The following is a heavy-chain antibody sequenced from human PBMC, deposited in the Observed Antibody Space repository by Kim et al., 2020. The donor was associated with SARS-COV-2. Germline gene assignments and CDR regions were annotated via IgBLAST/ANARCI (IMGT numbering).Heavy chain of an antibody. J-gene: IGHJ5*02. CDR1: GGSISSGGYY. D-gene: IGHD6-13*01. V-gene: IGHV4-31*03. CDR2: IYYSGST. CDR3: ARAEYSSSWYDNWFDP. Sequence: SETLSLTCTVSGGSISSGGYYWSWIRQHPGKGLEWIGYIYYSGSTYYNPSLKSRVTISVDTSKNQFSLKLSSVTAADTAVYYCARAEYSSSWYDNWFDPWGQGTLVTVSS.